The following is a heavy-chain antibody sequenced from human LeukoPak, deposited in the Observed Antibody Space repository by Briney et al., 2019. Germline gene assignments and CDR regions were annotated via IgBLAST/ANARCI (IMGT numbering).Heavy chain of an antibody. V-gene: IGHV3-21*04. D-gene: IGHD1-20*01. CDR3: AKDSITGTTGFDY. CDR1: GXTFSSYS. CDR2: ISSSNSYI. J-gene: IGHJ4*02. Sequence: PGGSLRLSCAASGXTFSSYSMNWVRQAPGKGLEWVSSISSSNSYIYNADSVKGRLTISRENAKNSLYLQMNSLRAEDTAVYYCAKDSITGTTGFDYWGQGTLVTVSS.